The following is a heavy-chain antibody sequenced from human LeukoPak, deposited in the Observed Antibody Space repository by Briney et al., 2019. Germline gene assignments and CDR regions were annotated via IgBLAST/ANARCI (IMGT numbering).Heavy chain of an antibody. J-gene: IGHJ5*02. D-gene: IGHD3-10*01. CDR2: INQSGST. CDR3: ARGRRTYYYGSGSFNWFDP. Sequence: SETLSLTCAVYGGPFSGYYWSWIRRPPGKGLEWIGEINQSGSTNYNPSLKSRVTISVDTSKNQFSLKLSSVTAADTAVYYCARGRRTYYYGSGSFNWFDPWGQGTLVTVSS. V-gene: IGHV4-34*01. CDR1: GGPFSGYY.